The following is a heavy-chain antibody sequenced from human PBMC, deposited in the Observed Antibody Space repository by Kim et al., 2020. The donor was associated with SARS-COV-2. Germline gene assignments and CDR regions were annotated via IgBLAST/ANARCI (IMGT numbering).Heavy chain of an antibody. CDR1: GGSVRSSSLY. CDR2: MYYDGST. CDR3: ARQGPDSSSWYRH. V-gene: IGHV4-39*01. J-gene: IGHJ4*02. D-gene: IGHD6-13*01. Sequence: SETLSLTCTVSGGSVRSSSLYWGWIRQPPGKGLEWIGSMYYDGSTYDNPSHKSRVTMSVDTSENQFSLKLRSVTAADTAVYYCARQGPDSSSWYRHWGQGTLVTVSS.